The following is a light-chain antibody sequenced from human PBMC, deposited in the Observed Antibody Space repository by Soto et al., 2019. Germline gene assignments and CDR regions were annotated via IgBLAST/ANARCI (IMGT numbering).Light chain of an antibody. CDR3: LLSFSGARV. J-gene: IGLJ2*01. CDR2: DTN. Sequence: QTVVTQEPSLTVSPGGTVTLTCGSSTGAVTSGLYPYWFQQKPGQAPKTLIYDTNNRHSWTPARFSGSLLGGKAALTLSGAQPEEEAEYYCLLSFSGARVFGGGTKLTVL. V-gene: IGLV7-46*01. CDR1: TGAVTSGLY.